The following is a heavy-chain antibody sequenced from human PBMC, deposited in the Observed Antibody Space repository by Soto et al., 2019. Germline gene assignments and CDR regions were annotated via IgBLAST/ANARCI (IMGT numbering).Heavy chain of an antibody. CDR2: ISSSSSYI. CDR1: GFTFSSYS. Sequence: GGSLRLSCAASGFTFSSYSMNWVRQAPGKGLEWVSSISSSSSYIYYADSVKGRFTISRDNSKNTLYLQMNSLRAEDTAVYYCARGRQWELPPPLYFDYWGQGTLVTVSS. CDR3: ARGRQWELPPPLYFDY. V-gene: IGHV3-21*04. D-gene: IGHD1-26*01. J-gene: IGHJ4*02.